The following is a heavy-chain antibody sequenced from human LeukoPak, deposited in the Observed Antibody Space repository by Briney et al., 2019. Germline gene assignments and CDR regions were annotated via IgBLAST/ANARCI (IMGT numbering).Heavy chain of an antibody. J-gene: IGHJ4*02. Sequence: GGSLRLSCAASGFTFSNYIMHWVRQAPGKGLDWVAVILENGSNQYYADSVKGRFTISRDNSKNTLFLQMNSLRGEDTAMYYCARVQGGGYRTADYWGQGTLVTVSS. CDR2: ILENGSNQ. CDR1: GFTFSNYI. CDR3: ARVQGGGYRTADY. V-gene: IGHV3-30*04. D-gene: IGHD6-19*01.